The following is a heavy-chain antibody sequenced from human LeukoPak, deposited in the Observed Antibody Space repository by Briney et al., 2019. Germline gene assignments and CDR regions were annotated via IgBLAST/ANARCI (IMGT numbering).Heavy chain of an antibody. CDR2: ITDDGGST. V-gene: IGHV3-23*01. D-gene: IGHD3-16*01. CDR3: AKGSGGGRPYYFDF. CDR1: GFTFSNYA. Sequence: GGSLRLSCAASGFTFSNYAMSWVRQAPGEGLKWVSAITDDGGSTYYADSVKGRFTISRDNSMNTLFLQMTSLRGDDTAVYYCAKGSGGGRPYYFDFWGQGTLVTVSS. J-gene: IGHJ4*01.